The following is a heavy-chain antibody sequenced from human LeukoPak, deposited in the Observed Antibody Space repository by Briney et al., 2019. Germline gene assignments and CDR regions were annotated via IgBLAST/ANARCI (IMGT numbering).Heavy chain of an antibody. CDR3: AKDRGSSSGITFDY. Sequence: PGGSLRLSCAASGFTVSSNYMSWVRQAPGKGLEWVSVIYSGGSTYYADSVKGRFTISRDNSKNTLYLQMNSLRAEDTAVYYCAKDRGSSSGITFDYWGQGTLVTVSS. V-gene: IGHV3-53*01. D-gene: IGHD6-6*01. CDR2: IYSGGST. J-gene: IGHJ4*02. CDR1: GFTVSSNY.